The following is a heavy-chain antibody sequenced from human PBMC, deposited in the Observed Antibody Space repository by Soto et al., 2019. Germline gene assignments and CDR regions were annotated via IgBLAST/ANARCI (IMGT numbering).Heavy chain of an antibody. CDR2: IYYSGST. CDR1: GGSISSSSYY. Sequence: SSETLSLTCTVSGGSISSSSYYWGWISQPPGKGLEWIGSIYYSGSTYYNPSPKSRVTISVDTSKNQFSLKLSSVTAADTAVYYCARFRLWDAGVDYYGMDVWGQGTTFTVSS. D-gene: IGHD5-18*01. J-gene: IGHJ6*02. CDR3: ARFRLWDAGVDYYGMDV. V-gene: IGHV4-39*01.